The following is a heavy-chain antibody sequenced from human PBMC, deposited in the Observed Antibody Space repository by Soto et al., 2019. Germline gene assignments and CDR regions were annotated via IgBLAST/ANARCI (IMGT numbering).Heavy chain of an antibody. Sequence: QLQLQESGPGLVKPSETLSLTCTVSGGSISSSSYYWGWIRQPPGKGLEWIGSIYYSGSTYYNPSLQRPVTISVDTSKNQFALKLSSVTAADPGVYYCARPGRDYGDYGTPGVDWFDPWGQGPLVTVSS. CDR3: ARPGRDYGDYGTPGVDWFDP. CDR1: GGSISSSSYY. J-gene: IGHJ5*02. V-gene: IGHV4-39*01. CDR2: IYYSGST. D-gene: IGHD4-17*01.